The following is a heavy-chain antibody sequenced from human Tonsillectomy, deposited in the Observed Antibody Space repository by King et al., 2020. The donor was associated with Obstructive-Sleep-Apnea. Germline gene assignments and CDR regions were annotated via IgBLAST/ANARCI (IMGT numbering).Heavy chain of an antibody. CDR2: IHWDDDK. Sequence: TLKESGPTLVKPTQTLTLTCTFSGFSLSTTGVGVGWIRQPPGKALEWLALIHWDDDKRYRPSLKRRLSITKDTSKNQVILTMTNMNPVDTATYYCARLHYYGSGSYLGPFDFWGQGTLVTVSS. D-gene: IGHD3-10*01. V-gene: IGHV2-5*02. J-gene: IGHJ4*02. CDR3: ARLHYYGSGSYLGPFDF. CDR1: GFSLSTTGVG.